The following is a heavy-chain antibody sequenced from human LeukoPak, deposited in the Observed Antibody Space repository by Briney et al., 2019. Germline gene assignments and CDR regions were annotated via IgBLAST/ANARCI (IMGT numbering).Heavy chain of an antibody. CDR2: INNDGSRT. D-gene: IGHD4-23*01. J-gene: IGHJ4*02. CDR3: AMTTVGFDY. V-gene: IGHV3-74*03. CDR1: GFIFTNYF. Sequence: GGSLRLSCAASGFIFTNYFMSWVRQAPGKGLMWVSRINNDGSRTTYADSVKGRFTISRDNAKNTLYLQMNSLRAEDTAVYYCAMTTVGFDYWGQGTLVTVSS.